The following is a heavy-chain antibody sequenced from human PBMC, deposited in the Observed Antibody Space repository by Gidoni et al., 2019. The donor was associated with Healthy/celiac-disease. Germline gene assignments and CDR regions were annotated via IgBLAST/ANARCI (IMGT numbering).Heavy chain of an antibody. J-gene: IGHJ5*02. CDR2: ISVSGGST. CDR3: AKSLKGLSSSWYVDWFDP. D-gene: IGHD6-13*01. Sequence: EVQMLESGGGLVQSGGSLRLSCAASGFTFSSYAMSWVRQAPGQGLERVSAISVSGGSTYYADSVKGRFTISRDNSKNTLYLQMNSLRAEDTAGYYCAKSLKGLSSSWYVDWFDPWGQGTLVTVSS. V-gene: IGHV3-23*01. CDR1: GFTFSSYA.